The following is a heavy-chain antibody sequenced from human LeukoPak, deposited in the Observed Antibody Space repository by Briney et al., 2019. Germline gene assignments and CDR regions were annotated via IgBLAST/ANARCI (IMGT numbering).Heavy chain of an antibody. CDR3: AKDREVRYGAYDLGDF. CDR1: GFIFSSYA. CDR2: ISGSGGST. J-gene: IGHJ4*02. V-gene: IGHV3-23*01. D-gene: IGHD4-17*01. Sequence: GGSLRLSCAASGFIFSSYAMNWVRQAPGKGLEWVSAISGSGGSTYYADSVKGRSTISRDNSKNTLYLQMNSLRAEDTAVYYCAKDREVRYGAYDLGDFWGQGTLVTVSS.